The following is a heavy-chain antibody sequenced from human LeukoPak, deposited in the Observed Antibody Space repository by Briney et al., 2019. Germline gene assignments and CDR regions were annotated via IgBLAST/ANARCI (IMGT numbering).Heavy chain of an antibody. V-gene: IGHV3-74*01. D-gene: IGHD6-19*01. CDR2: INSDGSST. Sequence: GGSLRLSCAASGFTFSTYWMLWVRQAPGKGLVWVSRINSDGSSTTYADSAKGRFTISRDNAKNTLYLQMNSLRAEDTAVYYCARVINSGWLGELSDWGQGTLVTVSS. J-gene: IGHJ4*02. CDR3: ARVINSGWLGELSD. CDR1: GFTFSTYW.